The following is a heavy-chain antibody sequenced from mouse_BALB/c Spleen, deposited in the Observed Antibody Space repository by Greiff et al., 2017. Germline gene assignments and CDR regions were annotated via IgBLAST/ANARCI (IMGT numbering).Heavy chain of an antibody. D-gene: IGHD1-1*01. J-gene: IGHJ1*01. CDR3: SRTTRGYFDV. Sequence: EVHLVESGGGLVQPGGSMKLSCVASGFTFSNYWMNWVRQSPEKGLEWVAEIRLKSNNYATHYAESVKGRFTISRDDSKSSVYLQMNNLRAEDTGIYYCSRTTRGYFDVWGAGTTVTVSS. V-gene: IGHV6-6*02. CDR2: IRLKSNNYAT. CDR1: GFTFSNYW.